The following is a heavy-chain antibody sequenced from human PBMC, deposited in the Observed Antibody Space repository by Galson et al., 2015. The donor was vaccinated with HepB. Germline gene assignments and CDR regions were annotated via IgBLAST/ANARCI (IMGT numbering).Heavy chain of an antibody. J-gene: IGHJ6*03. Sequence: SLRLSCAASGFTFSSYAMHWVRQAPGKGLEWVAVISYDGSNKYYADSVKGRFTISRDNSKNTLYLQMNSLRAEDTAVYYCARSLYWYYYMDVWGKGTTVTVSS. D-gene: IGHD2-8*02. V-gene: IGHV3-30-3*01. CDR2: ISYDGSNK. CDR3: ARSLYWYYYMDV. CDR1: GFTFSSYA.